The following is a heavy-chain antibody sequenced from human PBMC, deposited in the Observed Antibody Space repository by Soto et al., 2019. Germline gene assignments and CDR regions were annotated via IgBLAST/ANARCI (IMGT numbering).Heavy chain of an antibody. D-gene: IGHD2-2*02. Sequence: SGTLSLTCTVSGGSISSGGYSWSWIRQHPGKGLEWIGYIYYSGSTNYNPSLKSRVTISVDTSKNQFSLKLSSVTAADTAVYYCARVPNTRVRYYYYMDVWAQGTTVTVSS. CDR1: GGSISSGGYS. CDR2: IYYSGST. V-gene: IGHV4-61*08. J-gene: IGHJ6*03. CDR3: ARVPNTRVRYYYYMDV.